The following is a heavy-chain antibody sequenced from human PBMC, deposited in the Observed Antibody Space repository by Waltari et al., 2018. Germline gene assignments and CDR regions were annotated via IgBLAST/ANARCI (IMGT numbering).Heavy chain of an antibody. CDR3: ARDAMVQGVINY. V-gene: IGHV4-39*07. D-gene: IGHD3-10*01. CDR2: IYYSGST. J-gene: IGHJ4*02. Sequence: QLQLQESGPGLVKPSETLSLTCTVSGGSISRSSYYWGWIRQPPGKGLEWIGSIYYSGSTYYNPSLKSRVTISVDTSKNQFSLKLSSVTAADTAVYYCARDAMVQGVINYWGQGTLVTVSS. CDR1: GGSISRSSYY.